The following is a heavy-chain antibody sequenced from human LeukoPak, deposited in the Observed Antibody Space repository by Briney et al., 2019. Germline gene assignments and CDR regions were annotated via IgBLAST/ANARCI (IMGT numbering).Heavy chain of an antibody. Sequence: PSETLSLTFTVSGRSISSYYLSWIRQPPGKGLEWIGYIYYSGSTNYNPSLKSRVTISVDTSKSQFSLKLSSVTAADTAVYYCARVVSYYDSSGYHYYFGYWGQGTLVTVSS. J-gene: IGHJ4*02. CDR2: IYYSGST. CDR1: GRSISSYY. D-gene: IGHD3-22*01. V-gene: IGHV4-59*01. CDR3: ARVVSYYDSSGYHYYFGY.